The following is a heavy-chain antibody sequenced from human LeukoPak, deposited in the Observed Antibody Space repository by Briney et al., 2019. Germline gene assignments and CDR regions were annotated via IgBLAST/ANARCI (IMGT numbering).Heavy chain of an antibody. D-gene: IGHD4/OR15-4a*01. CDR2: MYYSGRT. Sequence: PSETLSLTCTVSGGSISSGSYYWSWIRQPAGKGLEWIESMYYSGRTSYNPSLKSRVTISVDTSKNQFSLKLSSVTAADTAVYYCASLGAENDYYMDVWGKGTTVTISS. V-gene: IGHV4-39*07. J-gene: IGHJ6*03. CDR3: ASLGAENDYYMDV. CDR1: GGSISSGSYY.